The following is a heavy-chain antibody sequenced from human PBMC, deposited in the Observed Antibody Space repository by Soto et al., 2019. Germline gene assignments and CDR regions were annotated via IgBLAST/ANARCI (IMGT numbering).Heavy chain of an antibody. Sequence: SETLSLTCTVSGGSISSGGYYWSWIRQHPGKGLEWIGYIYYSGSTYYNPSLKSRVTISVDTSKNQFSLKLSSVTAADTAVYYCARTLWFGELRCFDYWGQGTLVTVSS. CDR2: IYYSGST. V-gene: IGHV4-31*03. D-gene: IGHD3-10*01. J-gene: IGHJ4*02. CDR1: GGSISSGGYY. CDR3: ARTLWFGELRCFDY.